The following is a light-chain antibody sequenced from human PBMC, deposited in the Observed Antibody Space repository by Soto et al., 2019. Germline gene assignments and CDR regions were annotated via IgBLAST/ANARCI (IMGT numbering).Light chain of an antibody. J-gene: IGKJ5*01. CDR2: DAS. V-gene: IGKV1-5*01. Sequence: DIQMTQSPSTLSASVGYRFTITCRASQSLNTSLAWYQQKPGKAPKLLIYDASTLERGVPSRFSGTGSGTEFTLTISSLPPDDFATYYCQQYYRYSITFGQGTRLENK. CDR1: QSLNTS. CDR3: QQYYRYSIT.